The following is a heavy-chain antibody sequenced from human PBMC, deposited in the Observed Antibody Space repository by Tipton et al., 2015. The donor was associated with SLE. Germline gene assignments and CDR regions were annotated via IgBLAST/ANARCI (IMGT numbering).Heavy chain of an antibody. V-gene: IGHV3-74*01. CDR1: GFTFTNSW. CDR2: INSDGSST. J-gene: IGHJ4*02. Sequence: SLRLSCAASGFTFTNSWMHWVRQAPGKGLVWVSRINSDGSSTSYADSVKGRFTISRDNAKSTLYLQMSRLRAEDTAVYYCARVRSNFDYWGQGTLVTVSS. CDR3: ARVRSNFDY.